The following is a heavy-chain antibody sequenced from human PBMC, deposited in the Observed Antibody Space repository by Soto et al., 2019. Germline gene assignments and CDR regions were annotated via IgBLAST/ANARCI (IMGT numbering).Heavy chain of an antibody. CDR3: AREGPADIVVVPAYYYYYMDV. D-gene: IGHD2-2*01. CDR2: IKQDGSEK. V-gene: IGHV3-7*01. CDR1: GLTYSSYW. Sequence: GSLRLSCEASGLTYSSYWMSWVRPATGKGLEWVANIKQDGSEKYYVDSVKGRFTISRDNAKNSLYLQMNSLRAEDTAVYYCAREGPADIVVVPAYYYYYMDVWGKGTTVTVSS. J-gene: IGHJ6*03.